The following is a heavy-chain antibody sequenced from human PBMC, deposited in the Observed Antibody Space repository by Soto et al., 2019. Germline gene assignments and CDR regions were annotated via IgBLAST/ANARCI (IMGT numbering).Heavy chain of an antibody. Sequence: QVQLVQSGAEVKKPGASVKVSCKASGDTFTSYGISWVRQAPGQGLEWIGWISAYNGNTNYAQKLQGRVTMTTDTSTSTAYMELRSLRSDDTAVYYCARDRDIVVVPAAISNYYYGMDVWGQGTTVTVSS. CDR3: ARDRDIVVVPAAISNYYYGMDV. J-gene: IGHJ6*02. CDR1: GDTFTSYG. V-gene: IGHV1-18*04. CDR2: ISAYNGNT. D-gene: IGHD2-2*02.